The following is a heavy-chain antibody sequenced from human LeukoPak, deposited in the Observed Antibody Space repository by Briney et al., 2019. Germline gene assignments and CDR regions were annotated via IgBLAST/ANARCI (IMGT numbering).Heavy chain of an antibody. CDR3: ARDLDGSGDYHWFDP. Sequence: GGSLRLSCAASGFTFSSYWMHWVRQDPGKGLVWVSRINGDGSGTTYADSVKGRFTISRDNAKNTLYLQMNSLRAEDTAVYYCARDLDGSGDYHWFDPWGQGTLVTVSS. CDR2: INGDGSGT. V-gene: IGHV3-74*01. J-gene: IGHJ5*02. D-gene: IGHD3-10*01. CDR1: GFTFSSYW.